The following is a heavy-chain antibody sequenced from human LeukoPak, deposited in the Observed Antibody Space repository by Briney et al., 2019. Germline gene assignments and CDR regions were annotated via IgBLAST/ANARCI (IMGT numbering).Heavy chain of an antibody. J-gene: IGHJ3*02. D-gene: IGHD2-21*02. CDR3: ARECGGDCYYDGDAFDI. CDR2: IYSSGST. CDR1: GGSISSGGYY. Sequence: KPSQTLSLTCTVFGGSISSGGYYWSWIRQHPGKGLEWIGYIYSSGSTYYNPSLKSRITISVDTSKNQFSLKLSSVTAADTAVYYCARECGGDCYYDGDAFDIWGQGIMVTVSS. V-gene: IGHV4-31*03.